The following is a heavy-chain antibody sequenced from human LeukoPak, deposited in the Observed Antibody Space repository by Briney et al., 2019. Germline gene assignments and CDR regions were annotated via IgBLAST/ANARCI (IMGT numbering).Heavy chain of an antibody. CDR2: INGRGFSI. CDR3: TRDQPSSGWGFDS. J-gene: IGHJ4*02. CDR1: GFTFGDYA. D-gene: IGHD6-19*01. Sequence: GGSLRLSCTASGFTFGDYAMNWVRHAPGKGLEWVANINGRGFSIHYADSIKGRFTISRDNTKDLLYLQMTSLRADDTALYYCTRDQPSSGWGFDSWGRGTLVIVSS. V-gene: IGHV3-48*03.